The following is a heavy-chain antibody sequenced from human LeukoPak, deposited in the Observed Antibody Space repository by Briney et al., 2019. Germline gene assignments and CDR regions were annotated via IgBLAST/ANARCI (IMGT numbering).Heavy chain of an antibody. CDR3: ASSIAVAGPYPFDY. CDR1: GGTFSSYA. D-gene: IGHD6-19*01. V-gene: IGHV1-69*13. CDR2: IIPIFGTA. J-gene: IGHJ4*02. Sequence: EASVKVSCKASGGTFSSYAISWVRQAPGQGLEWMGGIIPIFGTANYAQKFQGRVTITADGSTSTAYMELSSLRSEDTAVYYCASSIAVAGPYPFDYWGQRTLVTVSS.